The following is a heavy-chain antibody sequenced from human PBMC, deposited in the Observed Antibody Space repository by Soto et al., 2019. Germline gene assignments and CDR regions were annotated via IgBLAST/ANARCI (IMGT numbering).Heavy chain of an antibody. CDR3: ARGHYFYGSGRGNWFDP. V-gene: IGHV4-31*03. D-gene: IGHD3-10*01. Sequence: QVQLQESGPGLVKPSQTLSLTCTVSGGSISSGGYYWSWIRQHPGKGLEWIGDIYYSGSTYYNPSLKSRVTISVDTSKNQFSLKLSSVTAADTAVYYCARGHYFYGSGRGNWFDPWGQGTLVTVSS. CDR2: IYYSGST. CDR1: GGSISSGGYY. J-gene: IGHJ5*02.